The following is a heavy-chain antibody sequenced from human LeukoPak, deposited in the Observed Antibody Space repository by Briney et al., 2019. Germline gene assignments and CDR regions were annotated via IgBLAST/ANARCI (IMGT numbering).Heavy chain of an antibody. CDR2: INTNTGNP. D-gene: IGHD1-26*01. Sequence: ASVKVSCKASGYTFTNYAMNWVRQAPGQGLEWMGWINTNTGNPSYAHAFTGRFVFSWVTSDSTPYLQISSLRAEDTAVYYCARDQATASYSNWFYPWGQGTLVTVSS. CDR3: ARDQATASYSNWFYP. V-gene: IGHV7-4-1*02. CDR1: GYTFTNYA. J-gene: IGHJ5*02.